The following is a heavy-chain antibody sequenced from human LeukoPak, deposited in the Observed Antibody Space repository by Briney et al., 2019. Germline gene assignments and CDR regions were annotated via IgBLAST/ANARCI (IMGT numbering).Heavy chain of an antibody. Sequence: GGSLRLSCAASGFTFSSYAMSWVRQAPGKGLEWVSAISGSGGSTYYADSVKGRFTISRDNSKNTLYLQMNSLRAEDTAVYYCAKDSSSWYQEGFLYYFDYWGQGTLVTVSS. CDR2: ISGSGGST. J-gene: IGHJ4*02. D-gene: IGHD6-13*01. V-gene: IGHV3-23*01. CDR3: AKDSSSWYQEGFLYYFDY. CDR1: GFTFSSYA.